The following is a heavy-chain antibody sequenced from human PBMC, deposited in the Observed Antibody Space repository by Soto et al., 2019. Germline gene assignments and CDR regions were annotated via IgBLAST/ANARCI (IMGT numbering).Heavy chain of an antibody. V-gene: IGHV1-2*06. J-gene: IGHJ5*02. CDR3: AKGDSSWVSCFDP. Sequence: SVKVDRKXSGYTFTAEYVHWLRKAPGEGLEWMGRINPTTGATRYAQKFQGRVTMTRDTSMSTAYLEVRSLRPDDTAVYYCAKGDSSWVSCFDPWGQGTLVTVSS. D-gene: IGHD6-19*01. CDR1: GYTFTAEY. CDR2: INPTTGAT.